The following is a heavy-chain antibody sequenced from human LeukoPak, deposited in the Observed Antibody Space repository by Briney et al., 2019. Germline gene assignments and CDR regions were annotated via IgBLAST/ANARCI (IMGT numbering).Heavy chain of an antibody. CDR2: IYYSGST. V-gene: IGHV4-39*07. D-gene: IGHD3-3*01. CDR3: ASAERFLEWLPRY. Sequence: SETLSLTCTVSGGSISSSSYYWGWIRQPPGKGLEWIGSIYYSGSTYYNPSLKSRVTISVDTSKYQFSLKLSSVTAADTAVYYCASAERFLEWLPRYWGQGTLVTVSS. J-gene: IGHJ4*02. CDR1: GGSISSSSYY.